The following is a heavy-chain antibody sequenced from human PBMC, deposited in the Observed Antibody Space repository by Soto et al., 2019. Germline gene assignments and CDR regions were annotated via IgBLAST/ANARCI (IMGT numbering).Heavy chain of an antibody. CDR3: ASSDYDILTGYSNPIDY. D-gene: IGHD3-9*01. V-gene: IGHV4-39*01. CDR2: IYYSGST. CDR1: GGSISSSSYY. J-gene: IGHJ4*02. Sequence: SETLSLTCTVFGGSISSSSYYWGWIRQPPGKGLEWIGSIYYSGSTYYNPSLKSRVTISVDTSKNQFSLKLSSVTAADTAVYYCASSDYDILTGYSNPIDYWGQGTLVTVSS.